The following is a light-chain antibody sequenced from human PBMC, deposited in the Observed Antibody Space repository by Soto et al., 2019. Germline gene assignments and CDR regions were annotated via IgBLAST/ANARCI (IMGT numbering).Light chain of an antibody. V-gene: IGKV3-15*01. CDR2: GAS. CDR1: QSLATN. CDR3: QQYNSGLRT. Sequence: IVMTQSPARLSVSPGERATLSCRASQSLATNMAWYQQKPGKAPRLLIYGASIRATGVPARFTGSGSGTEFTLTINSLQSEVFAVYYCQQYNSGLRTFGRGTRVEV. J-gene: IGKJ1*01.